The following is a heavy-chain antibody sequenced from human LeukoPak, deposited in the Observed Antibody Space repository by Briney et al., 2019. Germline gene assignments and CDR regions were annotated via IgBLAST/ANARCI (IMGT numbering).Heavy chain of an antibody. CDR1: GFSFSSYE. CDR2: INSIGTTV. Sequence: GGSLRLSCAASGFSFSSYEMNWVRQAPGKGPEWISYINSIGTTVYYADSVKGRFTLSRDNAKSSLYLQTSSLRVEDTAVYYCARNRGSEVDYWGQGTLVTVSS. CDR3: ARNRGSEVDY. V-gene: IGHV3-48*03. D-gene: IGHD2-15*01. J-gene: IGHJ4*02.